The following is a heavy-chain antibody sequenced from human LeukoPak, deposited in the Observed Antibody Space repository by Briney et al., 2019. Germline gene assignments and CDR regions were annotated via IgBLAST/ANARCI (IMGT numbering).Heavy chain of an antibody. CDR3: ARRSTTDYYDSSGYYSSYYYGMDV. J-gene: IGHJ6*02. CDR1: GYTYTSYG. D-gene: IGHD3-22*01. CDR2: ISAYNGNT. Sequence: ASVKVSCKASGYTYTSYGISWVRQAPGQGLEWMGWISAYNGNTNYAQKLQGRVTMTTDTSTSTAYMELRSLRSDDTAVCYCARRSTTDYYDSSGYYSSYYYGMDVWGQGTTVTVSS. V-gene: IGHV1-18*01.